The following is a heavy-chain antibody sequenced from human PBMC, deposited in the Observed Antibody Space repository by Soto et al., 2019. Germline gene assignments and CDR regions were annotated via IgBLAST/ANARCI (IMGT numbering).Heavy chain of an antibody. CDR1: GGSISSCCYY. V-gene: IGHV4-31*03. Sequence: QVQLQESGPGLVKPSQTLSLTCTVSGGSISSCCYYWSWLRQHPGKGLEWIGYIYYSRSTYYNPALRSRVTISVDTSKIQFPLKLSSVAAADTAVYDCARGKLVFGSGCDFFDYWGQGTLVTVSS. CDR2: IYYSRST. J-gene: IGHJ4*02. CDR3: ARGKLVFGSGCDFFDY. D-gene: IGHD3-10*01.